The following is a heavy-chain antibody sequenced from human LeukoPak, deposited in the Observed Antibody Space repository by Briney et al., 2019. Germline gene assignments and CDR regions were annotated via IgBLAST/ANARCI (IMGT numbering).Heavy chain of an antibody. Sequence: SVKVSCKASGGTFSSYAVSWVRQAPGQGLEWMGGIIPIFGTANYAQKFQGRVTITADESTSTAYMEPSSLRSEDTAVYYCARDNYGGNSAEYFQHWGQGTLVTVSS. CDR3: ARDNYGGNSAEYFQH. CDR2: IIPIFGTA. D-gene: IGHD4-23*01. CDR1: GGTFSSYA. J-gene: IGHJ1*01. V-gene: IGHV1-69*13.